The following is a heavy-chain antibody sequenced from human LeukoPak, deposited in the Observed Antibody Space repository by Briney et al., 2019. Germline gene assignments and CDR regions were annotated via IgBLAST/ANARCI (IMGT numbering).Heavy chain of an antibody. CDR3: ARTYSSGWRFDY. CDR2: IIPIFGTA. D-gene: IGHD6-19*01. CDR1: GGTFSSYA. V-gene: IGHV1-69*06. J-gene: IGHJ4*02. Sequence: ASVKVSCKASGGTFSSYAISWVRQAPGQGLEWMGGIIPIFGTANYAQKFQGRVTITADKSTSTAYMELSSLRSEDTAVYYCARTYSSGWRFDYWGQGTLVTVSS.